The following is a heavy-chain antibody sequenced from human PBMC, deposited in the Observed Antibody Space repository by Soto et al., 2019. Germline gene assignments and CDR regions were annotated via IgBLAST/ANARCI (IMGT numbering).Heavy chain of an antibody. CDR1: GDSIINGEYY. CDR3: ARLNGYCISTNCHGYYGMDV. J-gene: IGHJ6*02. Sequence: SETLSLTCTVSGDSIINGEYYWTWIRQSPGKGLEWIGYIYYSGDTYYNTSLLSRVTISVDTSKNEFSLRLSSVTAADTAVYYFARLNGYCISTNCHGYYGMDVWGQGTTVTVSS. CDR2: IYYSGDT. V-gene: IGHV4-30-4*01. D-gene: IGHD2-2*03.